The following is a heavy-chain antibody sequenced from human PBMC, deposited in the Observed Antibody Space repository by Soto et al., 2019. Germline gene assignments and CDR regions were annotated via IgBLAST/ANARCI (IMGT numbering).Heavy chain of an antibody. CDR2: TNQDGSEK. CDR3: SGGVGDAI. J-gene: IGHJ4*02. V-gene: IGHV3-7*04. Sequence: EDQLVESGGGLVQPGGSLRLTCAVSGFSFRSDWMNWVRQAPGKGLEWVAHTNQDGSEKYYLDSVKGRFTIFRDNAKNSLYLQMNRLRAEDTALYSFSGGVGDAIWGQGTLVTVSS. D-gene: IGHD1-26*01. CDR1: GFSFRSDW.